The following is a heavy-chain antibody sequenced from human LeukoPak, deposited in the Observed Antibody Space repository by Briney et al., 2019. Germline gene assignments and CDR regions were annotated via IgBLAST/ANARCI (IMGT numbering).Heavy chain of an antibody. D-gene: IGHD6-19*01. CDR3: AKSAVAGDYYYGMDV. CDR1: GFTFSTYW. V-gene: IGHV3-7*02. CDR2: IHQDGGEK. J-gene: IGHJ6*02. Sequence: GGSLRLSCEASGFTFSTYWMSWVRQAPGKGLEWVANIHQDGGEKYYVDSVKGRFTISRDNSKNTLYLQMNSLRAEDTAVYYCAKSAVAGDYYYGMDVWGQGTTVTVSS.